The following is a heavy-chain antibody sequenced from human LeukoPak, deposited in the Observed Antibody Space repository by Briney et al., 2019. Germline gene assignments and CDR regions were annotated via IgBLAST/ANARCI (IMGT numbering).Heavy chain of an antibody. CDR1: GFTFSDYY. J-gene: IGHJ4*02. V-gene: IGHV3-11*01. Sequence: PGGSLRLSCAASGFTFSDYYMSWIRQAPGKGLEWVSYISSSGSTIYYADSVKGRFTISRDNAKNSLYLQMNSLRAEDTALYYCAKDLFPKTTVTKVPFDYWGQGTLVTVSS. CDR3: AKDLFPKTTVTKVPFDY. D-gene: IGHD4-17*01. CDR2: ISSSGSTI.